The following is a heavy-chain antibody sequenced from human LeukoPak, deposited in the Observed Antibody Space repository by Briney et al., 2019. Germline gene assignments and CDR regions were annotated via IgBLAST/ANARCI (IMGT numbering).Heavy chain of an antibody. D-gene: IGHD3-3*01. Sequence: ASVKVSCKASGYTFTSYDINWVRQATGQGLEWMGWMNPNSGNTGYAQKFQGRVTITRNTSISTAYMELSSLRSEDTAVYYCARRYYDFWSDPEAFDIWGQGTMVTVSS. J-gene: IGHJ3*02. CDR3: ARRYYDFWSDPEAFDI. V-gene: IGHV1-8*03. CDR1: GYTFTSYD. CDR2: MNPNSGNT.